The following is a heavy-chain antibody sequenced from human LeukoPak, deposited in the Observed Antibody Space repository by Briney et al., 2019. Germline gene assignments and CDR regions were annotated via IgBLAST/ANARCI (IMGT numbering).Heavy chain of an antibody. CDR2: IYYSGST. Sequence: SETLSLTCTVSGGSISSSSYYWGWIRQPPRKGLEWIGTIYYSGSTYYNPSLKSRVTISVDTSKNQFSLKLSSVTAADTAVYYCARKGRGYCGGDCFQPFDYWGQGTLVTVSS. CDR1: GGSISSSSYY. J-gene: IGHJ4*02. V-gene: IGHV4-39*01. D-gene: IGHD2-21*01. CDR3: ARKGRGYCGGDCFQPFDY.